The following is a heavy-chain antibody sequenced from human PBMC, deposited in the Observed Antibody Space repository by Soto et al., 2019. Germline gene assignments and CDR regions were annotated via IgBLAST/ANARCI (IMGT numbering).Heavy chain of an antibody. J-gene: IGHJ6*02. Sequence: EVRLVESGGGLVQPGGSLRLSCVASGFTFTSYWMSWVRQAPGKGLEWVANIKGDGSEKRYEDSVKGRLTISRDNAKNSVYLQMNSLRVEDTALYYCGRDEVRNGVGVWGQGTTVTVSS. CDR2: IKGDGSEK. CDR1: GFTFTSYW. V-gene: IGHV3-7*01. CDR3: GRDEVRNGVGV.